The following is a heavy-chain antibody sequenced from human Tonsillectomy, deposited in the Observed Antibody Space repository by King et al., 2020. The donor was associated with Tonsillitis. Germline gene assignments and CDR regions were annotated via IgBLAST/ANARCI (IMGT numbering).Heavy chain of an antibody. D-gene: IGHD2-8*01. Sequence: VQLVESGGGLVKPGGSLRLSCAVSRFNFNDAWMNWVRQAPGKGLEGVGRIKSKSDGGAIDYAAPVKGRFTISRDDSKNTLYLQMNSMKTEDTAVYYCTTTEWSWDWGQGTLVTVSS. CDR2: IKSKSDGGAI. V-gene: IGHV3-15*07. CDR3: TTTEWSWD. J-gene: IGHJ4*02. CDR1: RFNFNDAW.